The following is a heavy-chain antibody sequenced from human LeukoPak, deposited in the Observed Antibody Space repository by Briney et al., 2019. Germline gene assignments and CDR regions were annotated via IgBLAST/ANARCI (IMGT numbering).Heavy chain of an antibody. CDR3: AKGAVAGEFDY. CDR1: GGSISSGGYY. J-gene: IGHJ4*02. CDR2: IYHSGST. D-gene: IGHD6-19*01. V-gene: IGHV4-30-2*01. Sequence: PSQTLSLTCTVSGGSISSGGYYWSWIRQPPGKGLEWIGYIYHSGSTYYNPSLKSRVTISVDRSKNQFSLKLSSVTAADTAVYYCAKGAVAGEFDYWGQGTLVTVSS.